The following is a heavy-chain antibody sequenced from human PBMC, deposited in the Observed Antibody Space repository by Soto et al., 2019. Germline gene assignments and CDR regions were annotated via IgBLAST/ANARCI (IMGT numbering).Heavy chain of an antibody. V-gene: IGHV4-31*03. J-gene: IGHJ5*01. CDR3: ARGKGVVTPFLDS. D-gene: IGHD2-15*01. CDR1: GGSIGSGGYY. CDR2: IYYSGST. Sequence: QVQLQESGPGLVKPSQTRSLTCTVSGGSIGSGGYYWSWIRQHPGKGLEWIGYIYYSGSTYYNPSLKSRVTISVDTSKNQFSLKLSSVSAADTAVYYCARGKGVVTPFLDSWGQGTLVTVSS.